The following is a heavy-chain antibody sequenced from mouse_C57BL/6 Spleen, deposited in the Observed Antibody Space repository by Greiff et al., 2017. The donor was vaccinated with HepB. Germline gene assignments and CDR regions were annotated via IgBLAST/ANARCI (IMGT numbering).Heavy chain of an antibody. J-gene: IGHJ1*03. V-gene: IGHV1-62-2*01. CDR2: FYPGSGSI. Sequence: QVQLQQSGAELVKPGASVKLSCKASGYTFTEYTIHWVKQRSGQGLEWIGWFYPGSGSIKYNEKFKDKATLTADKSSSTVYMGLSRLTSEDSAVYFCARHPIYYGNYDWYFDVWGTGTTVTVSS. CDR3: ARHPIYYGNYDWYFDV. D-gene: IGHD2-1*01. CDR1: GYTFTEYT.